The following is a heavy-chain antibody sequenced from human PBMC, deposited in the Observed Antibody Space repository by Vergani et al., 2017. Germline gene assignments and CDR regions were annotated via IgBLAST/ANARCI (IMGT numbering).Heavy chain of an antibody. D-gene: IGHD1-26*01. CDR1: GFTFSSYG. J-gene: IGHJ4*02. CDR3: AKVGATDXFDY. CDR2: ISYDGSNK. Sequence: QVQLVESGGGVVQPGRSLRLSCAASGFTFSSYGMHWVRQAPGKGLEWVAVISYDGSNKYYADSVKGRFTISRDNSKNTLYLQMNSLRAEDTAVYYCAKVGATDXFDYWGQGTLVTVSS. V-gene: IGHV3-30*18.